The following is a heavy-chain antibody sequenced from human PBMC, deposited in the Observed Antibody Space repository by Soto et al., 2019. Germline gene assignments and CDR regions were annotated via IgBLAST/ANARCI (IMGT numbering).Heavy chain of an antibody. J-gene: IGHJ6*02. V-gene: IGHV3-53*01. CDR2: IYTGGST. D-gene: IGHD6-6*01. CDR1: GFTVSSDY. CDR3: ARVPGSSASFYYYGMDV. Sequence: GGSLRLSCAASGFTVSSDYMSWVRQAPGRGLEWVSVIYTGGSTYYADSVKGRFTISRDNSKNTVFFQMNSLTAEDTAVYYCARVPGSSASFYYYGMDVWGQVTTVTVSS.